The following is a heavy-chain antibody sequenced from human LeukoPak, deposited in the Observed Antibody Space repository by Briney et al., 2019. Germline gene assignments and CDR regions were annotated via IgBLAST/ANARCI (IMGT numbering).Heavy chain of an antibody. CDR1: GYTFTSYY. CDR3: ARGGRKYYDILTGYPSPLGY. CDR2: INPSGGST. D-gene: IGHD3-9*01. J-gene: IGHJ4*02. V-gene: IGHV1-46*01. Sequence: ASVKVSCKASGYTFTSYYRHWVRQAPGQGLEWMGIINPSGGSTSYAQKFQGRVTMTRDTSTSTVYMELSSLRSEDTAVYYCARGGRKYYDILTGYPSPLGYWGQGTLVTVSS.